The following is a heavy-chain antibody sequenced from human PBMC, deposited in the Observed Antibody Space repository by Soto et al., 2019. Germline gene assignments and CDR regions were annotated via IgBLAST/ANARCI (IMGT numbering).Heavy chain of an antibody. J-gene: IGHJ3*02. D-gene: IGHD3-16*02. CDR1: GGSFSGYY. V-gene: IGHV4-34*01. CDR2: INHSGST. CDR3: ARSPYPGDYVWGSYRLRAFDI. Sequence: PSETLSLTCAVCGGSFSGYYWSWIRQPPGKGLEWIGEINHSGSTNYNPSLKSRVTISVDTSKNQFSLKLSSVTAADTAVYYCARSPYPGDYVWGSYRLRAFDIWGQGTMVTVSS.